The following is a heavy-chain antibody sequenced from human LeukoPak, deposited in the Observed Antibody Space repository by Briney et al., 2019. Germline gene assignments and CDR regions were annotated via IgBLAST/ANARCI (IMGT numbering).Heavy chain of an antibody. CDR1: GYTFTGYY. Sequence: ASAKVSCKASGYTFTGYYMHWVRQAPGQGLEWMGWINPNSGGTNYAQKFQGWVTMTRDTSISTAYVELSRLRSDDTAVYYCARSGKDIVVVVAAGDYYGMDVWGQGTTVTVSS. CDR3: ARSGKDIVVVVAAGDYYGMDV. J-gene: IGHJ6*02. D-gene: IGHD2-15*01. V-gene: IGHV1-2*04. CDR2: INPNSGGT.